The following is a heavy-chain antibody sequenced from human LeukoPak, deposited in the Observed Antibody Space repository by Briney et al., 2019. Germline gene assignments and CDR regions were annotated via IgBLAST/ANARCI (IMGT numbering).Heavy chain of an antibody. CDR1: GGSISSYY. J-gene: IGHJ1*01. V-gene: IGHV4-59*08. CDR2: IHYSGST. CDR3: ARGVSYYDSSGYYNEYFQH. Sequence: SETLSLTCTVSGGSISSYYWSWIRQPPGKGLEWIGYIHYSGSTNYNPSLKSRVTISVDTSKNQFSLKLSSVTAADTAVYYCARGVSYYDSSGYYNEYFQHWGQGTLVTVSS. D-gene: IGHD3-22*01.